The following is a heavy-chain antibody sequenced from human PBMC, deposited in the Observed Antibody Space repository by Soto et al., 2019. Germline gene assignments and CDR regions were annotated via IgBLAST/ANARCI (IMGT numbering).Heavy chain of an antibody. J-gene: IGHJ5*02. D-gene: IGHD2-15*01. CDR2: ISSSSSYI. CDR1: GFTFSSYS. CDR3: ARECTPSSGGSCYVWGIDP. Sequence: GESLKISCAASGFTFSSYSMNWVRQAPGKGLEWVSSISSSSSYIYYADSVKGRFTISRDNAKNSLYLQMNSLRAEDTAVYYCARECTPSSGGSCYVWGIDPWGQGTLVTVSS. V-gene: IGHV3-21*01.